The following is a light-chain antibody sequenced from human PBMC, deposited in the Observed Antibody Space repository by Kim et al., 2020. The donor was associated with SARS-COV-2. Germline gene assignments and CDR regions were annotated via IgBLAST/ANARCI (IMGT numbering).Light chain of an antibody. CDR2: VNSDGSH. CDR3: QTWGTGIRV. Sequence: SVKPPCSRNSGYSNYAIAWHQRQQEKGPRYLMKVNSDGSHRKGDGIPDRFSGSSSGAERYLTISSLQYEDEADYYCQTWGTGIRVFGGGTRLTVL. J-gene: IGLJ3*02. CDR1: SGYSNYA. V-gene: IGLV4-69*01.